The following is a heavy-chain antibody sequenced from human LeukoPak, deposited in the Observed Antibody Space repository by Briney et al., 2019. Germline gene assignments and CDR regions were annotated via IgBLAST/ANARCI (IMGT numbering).Heavy chain of an antibody. J-gene: IGHJ4*02. CDR1: GFTLSSYA. CDR3: AKQGFGC. Sequence: GGSLRLSCTASGFTLSSYAMSWVRQAPGEGLEWVSTISGSADNTNYAEAVKGRFTISRDNSKNTMYLQVNSLRAEDTAVYYCAKQGFGCWGQGTLVTVSS. V-gene: IGHV3-23*01. CDR2: ISGSADNT.